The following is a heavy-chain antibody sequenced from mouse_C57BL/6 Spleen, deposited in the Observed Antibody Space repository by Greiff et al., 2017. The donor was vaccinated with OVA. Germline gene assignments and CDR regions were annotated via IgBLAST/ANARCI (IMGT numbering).Heavy chain of an antibody. Sequence: QVQLKESGAELVRPGASVKLSCKASGYTFTDYYINWVKQRPGQGLEWIARIYPGSGNTYYNEKFKGKATLTAEKSSSTAYMQLSSLTSEDSAVYCCARHGYPYAMDYWGQGTSVTVSS. CDR1: GYTFTDYY. CDR2: IYPGSGNT. V-gene: IGHV1-76*01. J-gene: IGHJ4*01. D-gene: IGHD1-2*01. CDR3: ARHGYPYAMDY.